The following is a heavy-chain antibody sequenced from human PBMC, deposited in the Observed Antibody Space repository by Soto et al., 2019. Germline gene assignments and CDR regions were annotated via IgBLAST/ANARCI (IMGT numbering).Heavy chain of an antibody. J-gene: IGHJ5*01. CDR2: INPDDSDT. Sequence: GESLKISCKGSGYRFTSYWIAWVRQMPGKGLECMGIINPDDSDTRYSPSFQGQVTISADKSINTAYLQWSSLKASDTAIYYCARPFDTGGWYDSWGQGTLVTVSS. CDR1: GYRFTSYW. CDR3: ARPFDTGGWYDS. V-gene: IGHV5-51*01. D-gene: IGHD2-8*02.